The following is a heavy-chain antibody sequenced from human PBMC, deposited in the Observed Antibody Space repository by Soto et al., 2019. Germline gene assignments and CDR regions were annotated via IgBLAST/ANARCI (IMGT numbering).Heavy chain of an antibody. Sequence: QVQLVQSGAEVKKPGSSVKVSCKASGGTFSSSAFSWVRQAPGQGLEWMGGIMPIFRTPDYAQKLQGRVTITADESTSTAYMELSSLTSEDTGVYYCARDKDRQQLGGNYYYIMDVWGQGTKVNVSS. J-gene: IGHJ6*02. CDR1: GGTFSSSA. CDR2: IMPIFRTP. V-gene: IGHV1-69*12. D-gene: IGHD3-3*02. CDR3: ARDKDRQQLGGNYYYIMDV.